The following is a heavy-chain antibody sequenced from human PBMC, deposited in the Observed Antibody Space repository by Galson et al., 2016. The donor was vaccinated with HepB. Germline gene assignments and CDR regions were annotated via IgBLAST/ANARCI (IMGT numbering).Heavy chain of an antibody. D-gene: IGHD6-6*01. J-gene: IGHJ2*01. V-gene: IGHV4-59*01. CDR3: ARDAYRSSHLGL. Sequence: SETLSLTCTVSGDSIRNYYWSWLRQPPGKGLEWIAYVFYTGTTNYNPSLRSRVTASVDTSKNQFSLNLSSVTAADTAIYYCARDAYRSSHLGLWGRGTLVTVSS. CDR1: GDSIRNYY. CDR2: VFYTGTT.